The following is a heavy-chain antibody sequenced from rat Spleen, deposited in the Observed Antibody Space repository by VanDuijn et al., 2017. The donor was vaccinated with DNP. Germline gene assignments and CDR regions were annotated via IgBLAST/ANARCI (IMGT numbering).Heavy chain of an antibody. CDR1: GFTFSYYG. V-gene: IGHV5-20*01. CDR3: TTDFERGY. CDR2: ISSIGGST. Sequence: EVQLVESGGDLVQPGRSLKLSCAASGFTFSYYGMAWVRQAPKKGLEWVASISSIGGSTSYRDSLKGRFTITRDNAKSTIYLQMDSLRSEDTATYYCTTDFERGYWGQGVMVTVSS. J-gene: IGHJ2*01.